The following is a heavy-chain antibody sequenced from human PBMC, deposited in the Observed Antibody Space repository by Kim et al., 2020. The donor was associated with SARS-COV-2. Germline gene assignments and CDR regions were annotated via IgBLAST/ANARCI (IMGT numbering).Heavy chain of an antibody. CDR2: IYSGGST. CDR1: GFTVSSNY. V-gene: IGHV3-66*02. Sequence: GGSLRLSCAASGFTVSSNYMSWVRQAPGKGLEWVSVIYSGGSTYYADSVKGRFTISRDNSKNTLYLQMNSLRAEDTAVYYCARDSSWIWGRLDYWGQGTLVTVSS. D-gene: IGHD3-16*01. J-gene: IGHJ4*02. CDR3: ARDSSWIWGRLDY.